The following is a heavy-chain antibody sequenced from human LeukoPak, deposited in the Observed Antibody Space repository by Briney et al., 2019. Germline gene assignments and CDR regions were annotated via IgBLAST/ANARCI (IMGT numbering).Heavy chain of an antibody. CDR2: ISGSGGST. D-gene: IGHD5-18*01. J-gene: IGHJ4*02. V-gene: IGHV3-23*01. CDR3: ARVNGYSSQRYFDY. CDR1: GFTFNMYT. Sequence: GGSLRLSCEASGFTFNMYTMAWVRQTPWKGLEWVSGISGSGGSTHYRDSVKGRFTISRDNSKNTLYLQMNSLRAEDTAVYYCARVNGYSSQRYFDYWGQGTLVTVSS.